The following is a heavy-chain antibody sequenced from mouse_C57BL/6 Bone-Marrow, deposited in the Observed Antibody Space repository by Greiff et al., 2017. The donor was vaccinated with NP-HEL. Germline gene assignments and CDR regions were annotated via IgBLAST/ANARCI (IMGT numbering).Heavy chain of an antibody. V-gene: IGHV1-63*01. CDR2: IYPGGGYT. Sequence: QVQLQQSGAELVRPGTSVKMSCKASGYTFTNYWIGWAKQRPGHGLEWIGDIYPGGGYTNYNEKLKGKATLTADKSSSTAYMQFSSLTSEDSAIYYCASSNYLYFDVWGTGTTVTVSS. J-gene: IGHJ1*03. CDR1: GYTFTNYW. D-gene: IGHD2-10*02. CDR3: ASSNYLYFDV.